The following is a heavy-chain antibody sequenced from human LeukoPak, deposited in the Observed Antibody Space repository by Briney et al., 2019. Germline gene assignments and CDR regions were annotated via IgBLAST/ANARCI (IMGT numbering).Heavy chain of an antibody. V-gene: IGHV1-24*01. CDR1: GYTLTELS. D-gene: IGHD6-13*01. CDR2: FDPEDGET. CDR3: AAIGPYSSSSYFDY. Sequence: ASVKVSCKVSGYTLTELSMHWVRQALGKGLEWMGGFDPEDGETIYAQKFQGRVTMTEDTSTDTAYMELSSLRSEDTAVYYCAAIGPYSSSSYFDYWGQGTLVTVSS. J-gene: IGHJ4*02.